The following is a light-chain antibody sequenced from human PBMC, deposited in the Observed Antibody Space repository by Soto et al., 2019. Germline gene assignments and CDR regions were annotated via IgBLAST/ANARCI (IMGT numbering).Light chain of an antibody. J-gene: IGKJ2*01. CDR1: QTISTY. Sequence: DIQMTQSPSSLSASVGDRVTITCRASQTISTYLNWYQQKPGKAPKLLIYAASSLHSGVPSRFSGSGYETDFTLTVSSLQPEDFATYYCQQSHGIPYTFGQGTRLEIK. CDR3: QQSHGIPYT. V-gene: IGKV1-39*01. CDR2: AAS.